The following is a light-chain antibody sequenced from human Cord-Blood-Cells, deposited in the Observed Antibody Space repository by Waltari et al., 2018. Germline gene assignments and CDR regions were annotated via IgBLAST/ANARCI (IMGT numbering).Light chain of an antibody. CDR3: QQYNSYYP. CDR2: KAS. J-gene: IGKJ2*01. V-gene: IGKV1-5*03. Sequence: DMQMTQSSSTLSASVGDSVTITCRASQSISSWFAWYQQKPGKAPKLLIYKASSLESGVPSSYSGSVSGTEFTLTISNLHPDDFATYFCQQYNSYYPFGHGTKLEIK. CDR1: QSISSW.